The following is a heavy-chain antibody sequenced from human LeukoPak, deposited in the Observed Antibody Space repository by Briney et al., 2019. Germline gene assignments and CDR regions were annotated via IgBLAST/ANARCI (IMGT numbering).Heavy chain of an antibody. V-gene: IGHV3-64*01. D-gene: IGHD5-24*01. CDR2: INGNGDYT. Sequence: GGSLRLSCAASGFVFSTYAIHWVRHVPGKGLEYVSGINGNGDYTDYANSVKGRFTISRDNFKNTVYLQMGSLRAEDMAVYYCARDLFSGAEMATLDHWGQGTLVTVPS. J-gene: IGHJ4*02. CDR3: ARDLFSGAEMATLDH. CDR1: GFVFSTYA.